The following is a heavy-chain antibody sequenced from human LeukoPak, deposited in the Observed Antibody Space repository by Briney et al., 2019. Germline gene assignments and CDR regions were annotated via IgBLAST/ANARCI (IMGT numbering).Heavy chain of an antibody. CDR2: IYYSGST. CDR1: GGSINNSY. V-gene: IGHV4-59*01. CDR3: ARGRVSSSTWYSTYYYYFYMDV. Sequence: SETLSLTCTVSGGSINNSYWTWIRQPPGKGLEWIGHIYYSGSTNYSPSLKSRVTISVDTSKNQFSLKLSSVTAADTAVYFCARGRVSSSTWYSTYYYYFYMDVWGKGTTVTVSS. J-gene: IGHJ6*03. D-gene: IGHD1-1*01.